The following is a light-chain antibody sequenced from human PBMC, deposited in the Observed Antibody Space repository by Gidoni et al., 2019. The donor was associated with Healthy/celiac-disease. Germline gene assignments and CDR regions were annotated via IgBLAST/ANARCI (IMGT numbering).Light chain of an antibody. Sequence: EIVLTQSPATLSLSPGERATLACRASQSVSSYLAWYQQKPGQAPRLLIYDASNRATGIPARFSGSGSGTDFTLTISSLEPEDFAVYYCQQRSNWPPKLTFGGGTKVEIK. V-gene: IGKV3-11*01. CDR1: QSVSSY. CDR2: DAS. J-gene: IGKJ4*01. CDR3: QQRSNWPPKLT.